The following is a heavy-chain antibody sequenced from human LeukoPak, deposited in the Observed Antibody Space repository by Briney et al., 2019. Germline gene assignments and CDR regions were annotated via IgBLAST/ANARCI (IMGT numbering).Heavy chain of an antibody. Sequence: PGGSLRLSCSASGFTVSSSYMSWVRQAPGKGLEWVSVIYSGGSTYYADSVKGRFTISRDNSKNTLYLQMNSLRIEDTAVYYCVRVAFRSSSYISGIDYWGQGTLVTVSS. CDR2: IYSGGST. D-gene: IGHD6-6*01. CDR3: VRVAFRSSSYISGIDY. J-gene: IGHJ4*02. V-gene: IGHV3-53*01. CDR1: GFTVSSSY.